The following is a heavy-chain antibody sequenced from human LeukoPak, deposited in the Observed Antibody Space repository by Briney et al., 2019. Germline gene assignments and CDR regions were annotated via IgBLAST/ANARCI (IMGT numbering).Heavy chain of an antibody. D-gene: IGHD6-13*01. Sequence: GGSLRLSCTASGFSFSSYWMSWVRQTPEKGLEFVANINQDDSVTNYVDSLKGRCTISRDNAKKSLYLEIRSLRADDTALYYCARDPGSSSFDLWGQGTLVTVSS. J-gene: IGHJ4*02. CDR3: ARDPGSSSFDL. CDR2: INQDDSVT. CDR1: GFSFSSYW. V-gene: IGHV3-7*01.